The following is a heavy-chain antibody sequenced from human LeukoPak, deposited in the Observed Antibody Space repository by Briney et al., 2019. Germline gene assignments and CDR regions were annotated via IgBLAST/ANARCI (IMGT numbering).Heavy chain of an antibody. CDR1: GFTFFNYG. Sequence: PGGSLRLSCAASGFTFFNYGMNWVRQAPGKGLEWVSGIGPSGTNTYYADSVKGRFTISRDNSKNTLYLQMNSLRVEDTAVYYCAKGYSSGWGRAFDIWGQGTMVTVSS. J-gene: IGHJ3*02. V-gene: IGHV3-23*01. CDR3: AKGYSSGWGRAFDI. CDR2: IGPSGTNT. D-gene: IGHD6-19*01.